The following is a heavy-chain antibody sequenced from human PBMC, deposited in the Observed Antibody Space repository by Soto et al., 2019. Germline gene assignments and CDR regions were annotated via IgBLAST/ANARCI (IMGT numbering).Heavy chain of an antibody. CDR2: IYYSGST. Sequence: PSETLSLTCTVSGGSVNSNSYYWSWIRQPPGKGLEWIGYIYYSGSTNYNPSLKSRVTISIDTSKNQFSLELSSVTAADTAVYYCAKYYYDTTSHYSYHYYGLDVWGQGTTVTVSS. V-gene: IGHV4-61*01. CDR1: GGSVNSNSYY. J-gene: IGHJ6*02. D-gene: IGHD3-22*01. CDR3: AKYYYDTTSHYSYHYYGLDV.